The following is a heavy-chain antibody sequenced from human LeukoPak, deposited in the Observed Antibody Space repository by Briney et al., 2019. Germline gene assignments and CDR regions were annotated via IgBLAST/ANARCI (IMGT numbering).Heavy chain of an antibody. CDR3: AGGSGSYNWFDP. CDR2: INRRGHT. V-gene: IGHV3-43*01. CDR1: GFTFDRFT. Sequence: GGSLRLSCAASGFTFDRFTIHWVRQTPGKGLEWVSLINRRGHTFYADSVKGRFTISRDNSRNSVFLQMNSLRAEDTAVYYCAGGSGSYNWFDPWGQGTLVTVSS. D-gene: IGHD3-10*01. J-gene: IGHJ5*02.